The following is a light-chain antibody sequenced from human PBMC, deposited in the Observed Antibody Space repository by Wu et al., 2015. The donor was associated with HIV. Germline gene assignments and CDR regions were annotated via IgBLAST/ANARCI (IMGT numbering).Light chain of an antibody. J-gene: IGKJ2*03. Sequence: DIQMTQSPSSLSASIGDRVTITCRASQTISNWLAWYQQKPGKAPNLLIYKASNLESGVPSRFSGSGSGTEFTLTINSLQPDDFATYYCQQYNGYSRSFGQGTKLEIK. V-gene: IGKV1-5*03. CDR2: KAS. CDR1: QTISNW. CDR3: QQYNGYSRS.